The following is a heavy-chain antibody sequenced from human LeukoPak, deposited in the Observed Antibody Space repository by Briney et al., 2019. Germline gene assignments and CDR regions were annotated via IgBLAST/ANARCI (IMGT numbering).Heavy chain of an antibody. CDR2: IYYSGST. Sequence: SETLSLTCTVSGGSISSSRYYWGWIRQPPGKGLEWIGTIYYSGSTFYNPSLESRVTISVDTSKNQFSLKLTSVTAADTAVYYCARTYCRGGSCHFDYWGQGTLVTVSS. V-gene: IGHV4-39*01. CDR1: GGSISSSRYY. D-gene: IGHD2-15*01. CDR3: ARTYCRGGSCHFDY. J-gene: IGHJ4*02.